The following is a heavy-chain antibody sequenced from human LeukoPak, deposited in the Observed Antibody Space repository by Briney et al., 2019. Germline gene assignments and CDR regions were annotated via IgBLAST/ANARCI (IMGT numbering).Heavy chain of an antibody. D-gene: IGHD2-21*02. CDR1: GDSVSSNSAA. CDR2: TYYRSKWYN. V-gene: IGHV6-1*01. J-gene: IGHJ6*02. Sequence: SQTLSLTCAISGDSVSSNSAAWNWIRQSPSRGLEWLGRTYYRSKWYNDYAVSVKSRITINPDTPKNQFSLQLDSVTPEDTAVYYCARDQAYCGGDCYPPLYCYGMDVWGQGTTVTVSS. CDR3: ARDQAYCGGDCYPPLYCYGMDV.